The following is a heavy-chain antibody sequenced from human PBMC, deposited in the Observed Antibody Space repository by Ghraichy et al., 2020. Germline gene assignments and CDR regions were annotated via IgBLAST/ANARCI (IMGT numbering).Heavy chain of an antibody. Sequence: SETLSLTCTVSGGSVSGYYWIWTRQPPGKGLEWIGYIYTSGTTDSKYNPSLESRVTMSVDTSRNQFSLRLTSVTAADTAVYSCARYRRDDNIYAIDVWGRGTFVTVSS. CDR1: GGSVSGYY. D-gene: IGHD3-16*02. CDR2: IYTSGTTDS. J-gene: IGHJ3*01. V-gene: IGHV4-4*09. CDR3: ARYRRDDNIYAIDV.